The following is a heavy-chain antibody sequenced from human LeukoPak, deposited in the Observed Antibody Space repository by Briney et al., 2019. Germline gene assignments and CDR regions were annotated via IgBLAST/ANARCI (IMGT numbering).Heavy chain of an antibody. CDR1: GGSISSGSYY. J-gene: IGHJ4*02. Sequence: SQTLSLTCTVSGGSISSGSYYWSWIRQPAGKGLEWIGRIYTSGSTNYNPSLKSRVTISVDTSKNQFSLKLSSVTAADTAVYYCARDASYYDTLTGYYPEYYFDYWGQGTLVTVSS. CDR3: ARDASYYDTLTGYYPEYYFDY. D-gene: IGHD3-9*01. CDR2: IYTSGST. V-gene: IGHV4-61*02.